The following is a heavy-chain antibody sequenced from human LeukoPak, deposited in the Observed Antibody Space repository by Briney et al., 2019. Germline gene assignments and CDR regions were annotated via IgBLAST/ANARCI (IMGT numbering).Heavy chain of an antibody. J-gene: IGHJ4*02. Sequence: SETLSLTCTVSGGSISSYYWSWIRQPPGKGLEWIGYIYYSGSTNYNPSLRSRVTISVDTSKNQFSLKLSSVTAADTAVYYCARPSSGSWYYFDYWGQGTLVTVSS. V-gene: IGHV4-59*08. CDR3: ARPSSGSWYYFDY. CDR2: IYYSGST. D-gene: IGHD1-26*01. CDR1: GGSISSYY.